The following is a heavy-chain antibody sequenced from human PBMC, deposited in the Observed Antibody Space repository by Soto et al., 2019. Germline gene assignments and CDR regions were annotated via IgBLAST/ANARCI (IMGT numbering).Heavy chain of an antibody. Sequence: GGSLRLSCAASGFTFSSYSMNWVRQAPGKGLEWVSSISSSSSYIYYADSVKGRFTISRDNAKNSLYLQMNSLRAEDTAVYYCARGPPHYYYYYMDVWGKGTTVTVSS. CDR1: GFTFSSYS. V-gene: IGHV3-21*01. CDR2: ISSSSSYI. CDR3: ARGPPHYYYYYMDV. J-gene: IGHJ6*03.